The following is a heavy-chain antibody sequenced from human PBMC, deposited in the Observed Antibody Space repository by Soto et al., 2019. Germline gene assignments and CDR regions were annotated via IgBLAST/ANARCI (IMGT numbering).Heavy chain of an antibody. CDR2: INAGNGNT. CDR3: ARDLGGWPDY. CDR1: GYTFTSYA. D-gene: IGHD6-19*01. V-gene: IGHV1-3*01. Sequence: QVQLVQSGAEVKKPGASVKVSCKTPGYTFTSYAMHWVRQAPGQRLEWMGWINAGNGNTKYSQKFQGRVTITIDTSASTAYMELSSLRSEDTAIYYCARDLGGWPDYWGQGTLVTVSS. J-gene: IGHJ4*02.